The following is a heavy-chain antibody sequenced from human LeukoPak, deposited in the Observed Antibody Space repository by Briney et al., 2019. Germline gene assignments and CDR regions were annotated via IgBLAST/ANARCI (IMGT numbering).Heavy chain of an antibody. CDR2: ISGSGGST. J-gene: IGHJ6*03. Sequence: GGSLRLSCAASGFTFSSYAMSWVRQAPGKGLEWVSAISGSGGSTYYADSVKGRFTISRDNSKNTLYLQMNSLRAEDTAVYYCALRRLGFYYYYYYMDVWGKGTTVTVSS. D-gene: IGHD3-9*01. CDR1: GFTFSSYA. V-gene: IGHV3-23*01. CDR3: ALRRLGFYYYYYYMDV.